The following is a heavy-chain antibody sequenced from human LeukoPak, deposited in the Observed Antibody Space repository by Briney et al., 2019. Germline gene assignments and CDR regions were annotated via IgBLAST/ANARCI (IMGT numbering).Heavy chain of an antibody. CDR2: IYYSGST. Sequence: GSIYYSGSTYYNPSLKSRVTISVDTSKNQFSLKLSSVTAADTAVYYCARSGDLRLEWLFHWGQGTLVTVSS. CDR3: ARSGDLRLEWLFH. J-gene: IGHJ4*02. V-gene: IGHV4-39*01. D-gene: IGHD3-3*01.